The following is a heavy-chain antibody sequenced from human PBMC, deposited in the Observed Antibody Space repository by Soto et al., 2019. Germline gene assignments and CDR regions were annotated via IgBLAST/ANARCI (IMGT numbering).Heavy chain of an antibody. Sequence: SETLSLTCTVSGGAISSGDYYLSWIRQPPGKGLEWIGYIYYSGSTYYNPSLKSRVTISVDTSKNQFSLKLSSVTAADTAVYYCAREAWYSRLPGGFDPWGQGTLVAVSS. CDR3: AREAWYSRLPGGFDP. CDR2: IYYSGST. J-gene: IGHJ5*02. V-gene: IGHV4-30-4*01. D-gene: IGHD6-6*01. CDR1: GGAISSGDYY.